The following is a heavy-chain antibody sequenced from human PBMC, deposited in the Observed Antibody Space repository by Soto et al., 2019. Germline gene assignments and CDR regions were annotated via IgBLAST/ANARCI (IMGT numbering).Heavy chain of an antibody. CDR3: AKSLGYCSGGSCRGTYYYYYGMDV. D-gene: IGHD2-15*01. Sequence: GGSLRLSCAASGFTFSSYAMSWVRQAPGKGLEWVSAISGSGGSTYYADSVKGRFTISRDNSKNTLYLQMNSLRAEDTAVYYCAKSLGYCSGGSCRGTYYYYYGMDVWGQGTTVTVSS. J-gene: IGHJ6*02. V-gene: IGHV3-23*01. CDR2: ISGSGGST. CDR1: GFTFSSYA.